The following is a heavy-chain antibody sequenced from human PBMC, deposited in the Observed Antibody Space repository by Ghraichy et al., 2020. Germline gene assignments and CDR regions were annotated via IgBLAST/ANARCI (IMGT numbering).Heavy chain of an antibody. J-gene: IGHJ4*02. CDR2: ISVSGGST. CDR1: GFTFNNFA. V-gene: IGHV3-23*01. Sequence: GGSLSLSCAASGFTFNNFAFNWVRQAPGKGLEWVSTISVSGGSTYYADSVKGRFTISRDNSKNTVYLQMNSLRAEDTALYYCAKGKFYYDSTGYRHFDYWGQGTLVTVSS. D-gene: IGHD3-22*01. CDR3: AKGKFYYDSTGYRHFDY.